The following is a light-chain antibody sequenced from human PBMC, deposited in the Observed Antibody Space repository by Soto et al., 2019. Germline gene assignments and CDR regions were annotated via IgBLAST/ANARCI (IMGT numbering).Light chain of an antibody. J-gene: IGLJ1*01. CDR2: DVG. CDR3: SSFSSSTTRV. Sequence: QSALTQPASVSGPPGQSITISCTGTSSDVGDFNYVSWYQQHPGKAPKLMIYDVGNRPSGVSIRFSGSKSGSTASLTISGLQAEDEADYYCSSFSSSTTRVFGTGTKLTVL. V-gene: IGLV2-14*01. CDR1: SSDVGDFNY.